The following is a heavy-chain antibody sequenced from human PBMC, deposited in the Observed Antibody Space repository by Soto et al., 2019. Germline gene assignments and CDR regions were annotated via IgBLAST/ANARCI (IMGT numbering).Heavy chain of an antibody. CDR1: GGTFSTYR. CDR2: IIPMLGIR. J-gene: IGHJ3*02. Sequence: QVQLVQSGAEVKKPGSSVKVSCKDSGGTFSTYRMFWVRQAPGQGLEWMGRIIPMLGIRNYAQRFQDRVTITADKSTAIAHMELSSLRSEDTALYYCTIGSWSGEVFDIWGQGTMVTVSS. D-gene: IGHD2-21*01. V-gene: IGHV1-69*02. CDR3: TIGSWSGEVFDI.